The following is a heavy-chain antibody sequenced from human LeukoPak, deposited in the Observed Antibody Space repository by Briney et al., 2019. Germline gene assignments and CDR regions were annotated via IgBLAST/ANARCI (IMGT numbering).Heavy chain of an antibody. CDR3: ARENLAAAADY. J-gene: IGHJ4*02. D-gene: IGHD6-25*01. CDR1: GFTLNNYV. CDR2: ISSSGTVI. Sequence: GGSLRLSCAASGFTLNNYVMSWIRQAPGKGLEWISYISSSGTVIYYTDSVKGRFTISRDNAKNTLYLQMNSLRLEDTAVYYCARENLAAAADYWGQGTVVTVSS. V-gene: IGHV3-11*04.